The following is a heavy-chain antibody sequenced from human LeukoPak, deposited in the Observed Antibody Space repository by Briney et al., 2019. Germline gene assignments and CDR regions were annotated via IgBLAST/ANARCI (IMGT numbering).Heavy chain of an antibody. CDR3: ARGVVAYSSSWHTRFDP. V-gene: IGHV4-4*09. CDR2: IYTSGST. D-gene: IGHD6-13*01. CDR1: GGSISSYY. J-gene: IGHJ5*02. Sequence: PSETLSLTRTVSGGSISSYYWSWIRQPPGKGLEWIGYIYTSGSTNYNPSLKSRVTISVDTSKNQFSLKLSSVTAADTAVYYCARGVVAYSSSWHTRFDPWGQGTLVTVSS.